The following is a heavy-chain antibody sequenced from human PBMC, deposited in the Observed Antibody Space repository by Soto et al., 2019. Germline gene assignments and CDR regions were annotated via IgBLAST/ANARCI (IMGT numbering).Heavy chain of an antibody. CDR1: GFPFSNHA. CDR2: INYNGGTT. J-gene: IGHJ4*02. Sequence: EVQLVESGGGLVQPGGSLRLSCSASGFPFSNHAMHWVRQAPGKGLEYVSAINYNGGTTYYVDSVKGRFTISRDNSKNTLYLKMRSQKVEERVMYHCVTWGGIEARNLDHWGQGTLVTVSS. D-gene: IGHD6-6*01. V-gene: IGHV3-64D*06. CDR3: VTWGGIEARNLDH.